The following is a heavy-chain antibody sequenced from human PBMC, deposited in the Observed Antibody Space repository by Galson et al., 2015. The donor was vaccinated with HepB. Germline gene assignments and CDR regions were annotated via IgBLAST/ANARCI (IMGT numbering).Heavy chain of an antibody. D-gene: IGHD3-3*01. CDR1: GFTFSSYS. CDR2: ISSSSSTI. CDR3: AREYYDFWSGYYKGLGAFDI. Sequence: SLRLSCAASGFTFSSYSMNWVRQAPGKGLEWVSYISSSSSTIYYADSVKGRFTISRDNAKNSLYLQMNSLRDEDTAVYYCAREYYDFWSGYYKGLGAFDIWGQGTMVTVSS. V-gene: IGHV3-48*02. J-gene: IGHJ3*02.